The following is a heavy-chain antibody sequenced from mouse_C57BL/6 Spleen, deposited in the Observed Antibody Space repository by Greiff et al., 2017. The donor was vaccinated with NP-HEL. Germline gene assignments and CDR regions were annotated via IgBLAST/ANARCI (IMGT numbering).Heavy chain of an antibody. V-gene: IGHV1-82*01. J-gene: IGHJ4*01. CDR1: GYAFSSSW. D-gene: IGHD2-4*01. CDR2: IYPGDGDT. CDR3: AREDYGDAMDY. Sequence: QVQLQQSGPELVKPGASVKISCKASGYAFSSSWMNWVKQRPGKGLEWVGRIYPGDGDTNYNGKFKGKATLTADKSSSTAYMQLSSLTSEDSAVYFCAREDYGDAMDYWGQGTSVTVSS.